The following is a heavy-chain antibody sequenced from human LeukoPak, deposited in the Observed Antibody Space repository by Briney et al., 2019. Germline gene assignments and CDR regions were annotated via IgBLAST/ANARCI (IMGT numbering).Heavy chain of an antibody. Sequence: ASVKVSCKVSGYTLTELSMHWVRQAPGKGLEWMGGFDPEDGETIYAQKFQGRVTMTEDTSTDTAYMELSSLRSEDTAVYYCATSIYGSGSYYSFDYWGQGTLVTVSS. CDR2: FDPEDGET. CDR3: ATSIYGSGSYYSFDY. CDR1: GYTLTELS. J-gene: IGHJ4*02. V-gene: IGHV1-24*01. D-gene: IGHD3-10*01.